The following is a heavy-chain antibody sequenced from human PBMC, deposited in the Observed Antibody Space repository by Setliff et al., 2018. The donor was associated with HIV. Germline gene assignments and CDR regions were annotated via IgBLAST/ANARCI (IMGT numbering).Heavy chain of an antibody. Sequence: GASVKVSCKASGYTFTSYAMHWVRQAPGQRLEWMGWINAGNGNTKYSQTFQGRVTITRDTSASTAYMELSSLRSEDTAVYYCARPYSPYFLLMASDYFDYWGQGTLVTVSS. CDR3: ARPYSPYFLLMASDYFDY. D-gene: IGHD2-21*01. J-gene: IGHJ4*02. CDR2: INAGNGNT. V-gene: IGHV1-3*01. CDR1: GYTFTSYA.